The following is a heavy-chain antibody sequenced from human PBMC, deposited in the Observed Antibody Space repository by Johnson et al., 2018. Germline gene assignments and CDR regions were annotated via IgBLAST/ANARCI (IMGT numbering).Heavy chain of an antibody. CDR3: AKDSGRGYSYCYVRDDACDI. J-gene: IGHJ3*02. CDR1: GFTFSSYA. Sequence: VQLVETGGGVVQPGRSLRLSCAASGFTFSSYALHWVRQAPGKGLAWVAVISYDGSNKYYAASVKGRFTISRDNSKNTLYLQMNSRRAGETAVYYCAKDSGRGYSYCYVRDDACDIWGQGTMVTVSS. V-gene: IGHV3-30-3*01. D-gene: IGHD5-18*01. CDR2: ISYDGSNK.